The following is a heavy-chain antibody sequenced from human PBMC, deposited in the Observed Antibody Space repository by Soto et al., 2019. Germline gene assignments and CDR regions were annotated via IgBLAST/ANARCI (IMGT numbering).Heavy chain of an antibody. J-gene: IGHJ4*02. CDR3: AREFCSGGACSTTKFDF. D-gene: IGHD2-15*01. CDR1: GYTFTDYY. CDR2: IGPSGGNT. Sequence: QVQLVQSGAEVTKPGASVKVSCEASGYTFTDYYLHWVRQAPRQGLEWMGIIGPSGGNTNYAQQFQGRVTMTRDTSTSTIYLELTSLRADDTAVYYCAREFCSGGACSTTKFDFWGQGTLVTVSS. V-gene: IGHV1-46*01.